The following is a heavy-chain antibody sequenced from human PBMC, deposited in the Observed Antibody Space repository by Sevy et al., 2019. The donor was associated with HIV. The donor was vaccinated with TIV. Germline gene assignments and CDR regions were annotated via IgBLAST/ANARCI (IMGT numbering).Heavy chain of an antibody. Sequence: SETLSLTCAVYGGSFSGYYWSWIRQPPGKGLEWIGEINHSGSTNYNPSLKSRVTISVDTSKNQFSLKLSSVTAADTAVYYCARGGYSYYYGMDVWGQGTTDTVSS. CDR3: ARGGYSYYYGMDV. J-gene: IGHJ6*02. CDR2: INHSGST. CDR1: GGSFSGYY. V-gene: IGHV4-34*01.